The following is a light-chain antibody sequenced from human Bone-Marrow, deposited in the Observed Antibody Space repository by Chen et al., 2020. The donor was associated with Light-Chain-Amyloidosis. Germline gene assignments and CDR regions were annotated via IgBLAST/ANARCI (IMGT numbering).Light chain of an antibody. Sequence: QSVLTQPPSASGTPGQRVTISCSGASSNIGINYVYWYQPFPGAAPNLLINRNNQRPSGVPDRFSASKSGTSAFLAISGLRSEDEADYYCAAWDGSLSGYVFGTGTKVIVL. J-gene: IGLJ1*01. CDR1: SSNIGINY. CDR3: AAWDGSLSGYV. V-gene: IGLV1-47*01. CDR2: RNN.